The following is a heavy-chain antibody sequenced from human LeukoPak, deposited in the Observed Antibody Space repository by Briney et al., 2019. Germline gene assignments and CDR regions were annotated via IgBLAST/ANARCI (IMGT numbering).Heavy chain of an antibody. CDR2: IIPILGIA. V-gene: IGHV1-69*04. CDR3: ARVTYPDCSGYFDPFLDAFDI. CDR1: GGTFSSYA. J-gene: IGHJ3*02. D-gene: IGHD3-22*01. Sequence: GASVKVSCKASGGTFSSYAISWVRQAPGQGLEWMGRIIPILGIANYAQKFQGRVTITADKSTSTAYMELSSLRSEDTAVYYCARVTYPDCSGYFDPFLDAFDIWGQGTMVTFSS.